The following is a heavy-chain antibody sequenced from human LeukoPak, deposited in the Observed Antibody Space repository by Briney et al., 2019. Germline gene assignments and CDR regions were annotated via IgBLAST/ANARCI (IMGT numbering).Heavy chain of an antibody. J-gene: IGHJ4*02. Sequence: SETLSLTCTVSGGSISSSSYYWGWIRQPPGKGLEWIGEINHSGSTNYNPSLKSRVTISVDTSKNQFSLKLSSVTAADTAVYYCARGQFWSGYSIWGQGTLVTVSS. D-gene: IGHD3-3*02. CDR2: INHSGST. CDR3: ARGQFWSGYSI. V-gene: IGHV4-39*07. CDR1: GGSISSSSYY.